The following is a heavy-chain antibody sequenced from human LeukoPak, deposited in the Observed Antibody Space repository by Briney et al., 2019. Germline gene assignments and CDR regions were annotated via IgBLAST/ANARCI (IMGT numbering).Heavy chain of an antibody. CDR3: ARVKSRGDYVFDY. CDR1: GFTFSTYN. D-gene: IGHD4-17*01. CDR2: ITSSSSYV. J-gene: IGHJ4*02. V-gene: IGHV3-21*01. Sequence: PGGSLRLSCEASGFTFSTYNMNWVRQAPGKRLEWVSSITSSSSYVFYADSVKGRFTISRDNAKNSLYLQMNSLRAEDTAVYYCARVKSRGDYVFDYWGQGTLVTVSS.